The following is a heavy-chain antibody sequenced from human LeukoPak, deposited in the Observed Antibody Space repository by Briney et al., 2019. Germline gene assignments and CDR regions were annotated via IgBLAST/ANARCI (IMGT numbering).Heavy chain of an antibody. Sequence: SGTLSLTCTVSGCSISSYYLSWIRQPPGKGLDWIGYIYYSGSTNYNPSLKNRVTISVDTSKNQFSLNLNALTAGDTAVYLCPRDMQGYDSSGYYYVGDFDIWGEGRMVTVSS. CDR3: PRDMQGYDSSGYYYVGDFDI. V-gene: IGHV4-59*01. CDR2: IYYSGST. CDR1: GCSISSYY. J-gene: IGHJ3*02. D-gene: IGHD3-22*01.